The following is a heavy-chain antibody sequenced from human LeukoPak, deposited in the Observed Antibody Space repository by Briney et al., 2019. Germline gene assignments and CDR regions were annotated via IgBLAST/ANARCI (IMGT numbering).Heavy chain of an antibody. V-gene: IGHV1-18*01. CDR1: GYTFTSYG. CDR3: ASLRDMAWFDP. D-gene: IGHD5-24*01. CDR2: ISAYNGNT. J-gene: IGHJ5*02. Sequence: ASVKVSCKASGYTFTSYGISWVRQAPGQGLEWMGWISAYNGNTNYAQKLQGRVTMTTDTSTSAAYMELRSLRSDDTAVYYCASLRDMAWFDPWGQGTLVTVSS.